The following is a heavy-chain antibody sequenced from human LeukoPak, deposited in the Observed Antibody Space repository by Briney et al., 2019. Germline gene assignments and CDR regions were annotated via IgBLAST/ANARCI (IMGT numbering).Heavy chain of an antibody. CDR3: ARYCTSTTCNY. V-gene: IGHV4-4*09. CDR2: IYTSGST. Sequence: SSETLSLTCTVSGGSISSYYWSWIRQPPGKGLEWIGYIYTSGSTNYNPSLKSRVTISVDTSKNQFSLKLSSVTAADTAVYYCARYCTSTTCNYWGQGTLVTVSS. CDR1: GGSISSYY. D-gene: IGHD2-2*01. J-gene: IGHJ4*02.